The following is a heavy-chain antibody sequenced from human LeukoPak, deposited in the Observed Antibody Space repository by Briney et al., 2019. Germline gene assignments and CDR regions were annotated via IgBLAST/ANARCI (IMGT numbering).Heavy chain of an antibody. CDR1: GYTFTAYY. CDR2: INPNSGGT. Sequence: GASVKVSCKASGYTFTAYYMHWVRQAPGQGLEWMGWINPNSGGTNYAQNFQGRVTMTRDTSLSTAYMELSRLTSDDTAVYYCASAYCGGGCYWGKFDYWGQGTLVTVSS. D-gene: IGHD2-21*02. V-gene: IGHV1-2*02. J-gene: IGHJ4*02. CDR3: ASAYCGGGCYWGKFDY.